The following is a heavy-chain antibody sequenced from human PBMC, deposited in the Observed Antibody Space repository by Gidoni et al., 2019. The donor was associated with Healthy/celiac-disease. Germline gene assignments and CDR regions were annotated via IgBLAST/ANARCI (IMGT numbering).Heavy chain of an antibody. Sequence: QVQLVESGGGVVQPGRSLRLSCAASGFPFSSYGMHWVRQAPGKGLEWVAVIWYDGSNNYYADSVKGRFTISRDNSKNTLYLQMNSLRAEDTAVYYCARDAFVTPHYFDYWGQGTLVTVSS. CDR3: ARDAFVTPHYFDY. CDR2: IWYDGSNN. J-gene: IGHJ4*02. CDR1: GFPFSSYG. V-gene: IGHV3-33*01. D-gene: IGHD3-16*01.